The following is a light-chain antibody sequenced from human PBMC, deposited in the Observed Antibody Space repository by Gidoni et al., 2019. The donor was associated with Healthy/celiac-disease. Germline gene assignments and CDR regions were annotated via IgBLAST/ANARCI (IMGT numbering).Light chain of an antibody. Sequence: DIQMTQSPSTLSASVGDRVTITCRASQSISSWLAWYQQKPGKAPKLLIYDASSLESGVPSRFSCSVSGTEFTLTISSLQPDDFATYYCQQYNSYWTFGQGTKVEIK. CDR2: DAS. CDR1: QSISSW. CDR3: QQYNSYWT. J-gene: IGKJ1*01. V-gene: IGKV1-5*01.